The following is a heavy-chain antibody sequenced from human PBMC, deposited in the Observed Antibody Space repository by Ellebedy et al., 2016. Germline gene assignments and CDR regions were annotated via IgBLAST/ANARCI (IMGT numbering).Heavy chain of an antibody. Sequence: GESLKISXAVSGFTVSNDFMSWVRQTPDKRLEWVSIIYTEGNTYYADSVKGRFTISRDNSKNTLFLQMNSLRAEDTAMYYCARVGTGLSSGWTPFDYWGLGTLVTVSS. J-gene: IGHJ4*02. CDR2: IYTEGNT. CDR1: GFTVSNDF. CDR3: ARVGTGLSSGWTPFDY. V-gene: IGHV3-66*01. D-gene: IGHD6-19*01.